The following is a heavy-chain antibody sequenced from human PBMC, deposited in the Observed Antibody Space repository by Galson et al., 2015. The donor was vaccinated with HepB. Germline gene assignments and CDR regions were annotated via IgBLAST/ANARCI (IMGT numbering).Heavy chain of an antibody. D-gene: IGHD5-18*01. CDR1: GSNFRYYG. CDR3: ARVALTYSAIDF. V-gene: IGHV3-11*01. J-gene: IGHJ4*02. CDR2: ISLSARTI. Sequence: SLRLSCAASGSNFRYYGMSWVRQAPGRGLEWVAYISLSARTITYADSVKGRFTISRDNVRNSLYLQMNSLTADDTAVFYCARVALTYSAIDFWGQGSLVTVSS.